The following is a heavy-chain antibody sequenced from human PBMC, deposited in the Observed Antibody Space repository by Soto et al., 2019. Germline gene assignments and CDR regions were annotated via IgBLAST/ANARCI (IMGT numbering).Heavy chain of an antibody. D-gene: IGHD4-17*01. CDR2: IYLNGGS. V-gene: IGHV4-4*02. Sequence: QVQVQESGPGLVKPSGTLSLTCAVSGGSLCRRDWWSWVRQPPGKGLEWIGQIYLNGGSTYDPSLKTLVAISVDMPRNLLSLTLRSVTTTDTAVYYCVKNGEYSLHYWCQGALVTVSS. CDR3: VKNGEYSLHY. CDR1: GGSLCRRDW. J-gene: IGHJ4*02.